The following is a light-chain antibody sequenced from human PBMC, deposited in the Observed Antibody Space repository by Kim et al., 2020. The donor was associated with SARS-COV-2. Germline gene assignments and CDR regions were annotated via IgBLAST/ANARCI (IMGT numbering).Light chain of an antibody. CDR1: QSVSSD. Sequence: LSVSPGEGATLSCRASQSVSSDLAWYQRKPGQAPRLLIYDASTWATGIPARFSGSGSGTEFTLTISSLQSEDFTVYFCQQYNNLITFGQGTRLEIK. CDR2: DAS. CDR3: QQYNNLIT. J-gene: IGKJ5*01. V-gene: IGKV3-15*01.